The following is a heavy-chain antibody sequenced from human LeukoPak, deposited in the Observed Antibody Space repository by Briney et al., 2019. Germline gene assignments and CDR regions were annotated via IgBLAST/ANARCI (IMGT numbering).Heavy chain of an antibody. CDR3: ARASYFDWLLTPMYYFDY. Sequence: ASVKVSCKASGYTFTSYAMHWVRQAPGQTLEWMGWINAGNGNTKYSQKFQGRVTITRDTSASTAYMELSSLRSEDTAVYYCARASYFDWLLTPMYYFDYWGQGTLVTVSS. CDR1: GYTFTSYA. V-gene: IGHV1-3*01. CDR2: INAGNGNT. D-gene: IGHD3-9*01. J-gene: IGHJ4*02.